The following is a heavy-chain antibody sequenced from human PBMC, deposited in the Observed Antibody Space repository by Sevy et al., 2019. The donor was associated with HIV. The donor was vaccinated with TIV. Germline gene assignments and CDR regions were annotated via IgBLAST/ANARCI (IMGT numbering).Heavy chain of an antibody. CDR3: AKDEKYQLPRGTFDY. V-gene: IGHV3-23*01. Sequence: GGSLRLPCAASGFTFNNYAMSWVRQAPGKGLEWVSAISSSGGSTYYADSVKGRFTISRDNSKNTLYLQMNSLRAEDTAIYYCAKDEKYQLPRGTFDYWGQGTLVTVSS. J-gene: IGHJ4*02. CDR1: GFTFNNYA. CDR2: ISSSGGST. D-gene: IGHD2-2*01.